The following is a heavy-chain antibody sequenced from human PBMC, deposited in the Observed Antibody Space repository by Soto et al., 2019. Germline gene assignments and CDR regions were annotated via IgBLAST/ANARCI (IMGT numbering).Heavy chain of an antibody. V-gene: IGHV1-69*06. CDR3: ARAPYSGYEDYYYYGMDV. D-gene: IGHD5-12*01. Sequence: QVQLVQSGAEVKKPGSSVKVSCKASGGTFSSYAISWVRQAPGQGLEWMGGIIPIFGTANYAQKFQGRVTITADKSTSTAYMELSSLRSEDTAVYYCARAPYSGYEDYYYYGMDVWGQGTTVTVSS. CDR2: IIPIFGTA. CDR1: GGTFSSYA. J-gene: IGHJ6*02.